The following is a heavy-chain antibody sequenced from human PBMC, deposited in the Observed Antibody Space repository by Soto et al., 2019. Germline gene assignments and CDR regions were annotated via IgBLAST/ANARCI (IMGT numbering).Heavy chain of an antibody. CDR2: ISNSGST. V-gene: IGHV4-59*01. CDR1: GGSISSYY. CDR3: ARCDYTTALDI. J-gene: IGHJ3*02. D-gene: IGHD4-17*01. Sequence: SETMSLTCTVSGGSISSYYWSWIRQPPGKGLEWIGYISNSGSTNYNPSLKSRVTTSVDTSKNQFSLKLRSVTAADTAVYYCARCDYTTALDIWCQGTGVTVSS.